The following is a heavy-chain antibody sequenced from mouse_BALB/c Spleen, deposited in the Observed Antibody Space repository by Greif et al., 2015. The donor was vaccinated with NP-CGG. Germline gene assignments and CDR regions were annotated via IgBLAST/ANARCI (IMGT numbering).Heavy chain of an antibody. CDR2: IYPGSGNT. D-gene: IGHD4-1*01. Sequence: QLQESGPELVKPGASVKISCKASGYTFTDYHINWVNQKPGQGLEWIGWIYPGSGNTKYNEKFKGKATLTVDTSSSTAYMQFSSLTSEDTAVYFCARRTGTEAMDYWGQGTSVTVSS. J-gene: IGHJ4*01. CDR1: GYTFTDYH. V-gene: IGHV1-84*02. CDR3: ARRTGTEAMDY.